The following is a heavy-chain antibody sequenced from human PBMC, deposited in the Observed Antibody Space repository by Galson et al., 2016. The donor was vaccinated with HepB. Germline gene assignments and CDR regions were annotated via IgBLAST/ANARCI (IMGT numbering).Heavy chain of an antibody. J-gene: IGHJ4*02. D-gene: IGHD3-16*01. Sequence: LRLSCAASGFSFSSYGMHWVRQTPAKGLEWVAFISYDGTNNYYADSVKGRFTISRDNSKNTLFLQMNSLRGDDTAFYSCARGFYDYPNFDSWGQGTLVTVSS. CDR1: GFSFSSYG. CDR2: ISYDGTNN. V-gene: IGHV3-30-3*01. CDR3: ARGFYDYPNFDS.